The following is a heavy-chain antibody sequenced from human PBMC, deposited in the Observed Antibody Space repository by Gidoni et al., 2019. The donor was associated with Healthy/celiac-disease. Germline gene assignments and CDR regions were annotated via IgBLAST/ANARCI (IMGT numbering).Heavy chain of an antibody. CDR1: GFTFRSYA. D-gene: IGHD3-9*01. CDR2: ISGSGGST. V-gene: IGHV3-23*01. J-gene: IGHJ6*02. CDR3: AKDYRYYDILTGSTAYYYYGMDV. Sequence: EVQLLESGGGLVQPGGSLRISCAASGFTFRSYAMSWVRQAPGKGLEWVSAISGSGGSTYYADSVKGRFTISRDNSKNTLYLQMNSLRAEDTAVYYCAKDYRYYDILTGSTAYYYYGMDVWGQGTTVTVSS.